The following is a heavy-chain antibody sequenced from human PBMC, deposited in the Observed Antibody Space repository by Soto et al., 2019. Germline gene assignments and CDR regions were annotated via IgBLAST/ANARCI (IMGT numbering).Heavy chain of an antibody. D-gene: IGHD2-15*01. J-gene: IGHJ4*02. Sequence: SVKVSCKASGFTFTSSAVRWVRQARGQRLEWIGWIVVGSGNTNYAQKFQERVTITRDMSTSTAYMELSSLRSEDTAVYYCVSGGSIYYFDYWGQGTLVTVSS. CDR1: GFTFTSSA. CDR3: VSGGSIYYFDY. CDR2: IVVGSGNT. V-gene: IGHV1-58*01.